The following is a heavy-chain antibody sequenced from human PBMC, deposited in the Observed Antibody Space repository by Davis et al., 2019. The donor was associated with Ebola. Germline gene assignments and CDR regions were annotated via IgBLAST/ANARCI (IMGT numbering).Heavy chain of an antibody. CDR3: ARSPSRRDYNFWSGYRDVAYGMDV. V-gene: IGHV4-34*01. CDR1: GGSFSSYY. Sequence: MPGGSLRLSCAVYGGSFSSYYWGWIRQSPEKGLEWIGEIDHSGSTDYNPSFKSRVIISVDTSKSQFSLKLNSVTAADTAVYFCARSPSRRDYNFWSGYRDVAYGMDVWGQGTTVIVSS. J-gene: IGHJ6*02. CDR2: IDHSGST. D-gene: IGHD3-3*01.